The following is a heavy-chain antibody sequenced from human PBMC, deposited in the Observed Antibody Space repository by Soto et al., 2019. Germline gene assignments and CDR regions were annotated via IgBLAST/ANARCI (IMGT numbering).Heavy chain of an antibody. CDR2: ISVYNGNT. CDR1: GYTFTSYS. J-gene: IGHJ4*02. V-gene: IGHV1-18*01. Sequence: QIQLVQSGAEVKKPGASVKVSCKASGYTFTSYSISWVRQAPGQGLEWMGWISVYNGNTKYAQDFQGRVTMTTDTSTSTAYMELRSLRSDDTAVYYCARDGVAVTTGFSGYWGQGTLVTVSS. CDR3: ARDGVAVTTGFSGY. D-gene: IGHD4-4*01.